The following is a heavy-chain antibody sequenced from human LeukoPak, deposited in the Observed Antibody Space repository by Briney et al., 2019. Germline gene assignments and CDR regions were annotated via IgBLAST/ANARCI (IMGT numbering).Heavy chain of an antibody. CDR3: ARWFGDPDPGDNYMDA. CDR2: IFYSGST. J-gene: IGHJ6*03. D-gene: IGHD3-10*01. V-gene: IGHV4-31*03. CDR1: GGSMKSGIYY. Sequence: TSETLSLTCTVSGGSMKSGIYYWSWIRQHPGKGLEWLGYIFYSGSTYYNPSLKSRISISVDTSKNQFSLRLTSVTAADTAVYYCARWFGDPDPGDNYMDAWGNGTTVTDSS.